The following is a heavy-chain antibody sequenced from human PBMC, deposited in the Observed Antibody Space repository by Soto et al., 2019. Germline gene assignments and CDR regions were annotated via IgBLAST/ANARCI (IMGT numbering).Heavy chain of an antibody. V-gene: IGHV4-30-2*01. CDR1: GGSISIGGYS. CDR2: IYHSGST. Sequence: SETLSLTCAVSGGSISIGGYSLSWIRQPPGKGLEWIGYIYHSGSTYYNPSLKSRVTISVDRSKNQFSLKLSSVTAADTAVYYCARGLSYKSWFDPWGQGTVVTVSS. J-gene: IGHJ5*02. CDR3: ARGLSYKSWFDP. D-gene: IGHD1-1*01.